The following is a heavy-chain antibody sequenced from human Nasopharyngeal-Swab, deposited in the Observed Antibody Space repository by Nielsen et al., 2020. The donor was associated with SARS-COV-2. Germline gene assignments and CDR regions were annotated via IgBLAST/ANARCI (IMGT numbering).Heavy chain of an antibody. CDR2: INPNDVST. V-gene: IGHV1-46*01. Sequence: ASVKVSCKASGYTFTSYYMHWVRQAPGQGLEWMGLINPNDVSTSDAQKFQGRVSMTRDTSTSTVYMELSSLRSEDTAVYYCARGDTIFGVVMDGMDVWGQGTTVTVSS. D-gene: IGHD3-3*01. CDR3: ARGDTIFGVVMDGMDV. CDR1: GYTFTSYY. J-gene: IGHJ6*02.